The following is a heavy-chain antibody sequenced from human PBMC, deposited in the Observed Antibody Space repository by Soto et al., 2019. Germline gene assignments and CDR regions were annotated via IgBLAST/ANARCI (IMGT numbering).Heavy chain of an antibody. Sequence: QVQLVQSGAEVKKPGSSVKVSCKASGGTFSSYAISWVRQAPGQGLEWMGGIIPIFGTANYAQKFEGRVTITADEYTSTAYMELSSLRSEDTAVYYCARDQDRGYSYGSWGGYWGQGTLVTVSS. D-gene: IGHD5-18*01. CDR2: IIPIFGTA. J-gene: IGHJ4*02. CDR3: ARDQDRGYSYGSWGGY. V-gene: IGHV1-69*12. CDR1: GGTFSSYA.